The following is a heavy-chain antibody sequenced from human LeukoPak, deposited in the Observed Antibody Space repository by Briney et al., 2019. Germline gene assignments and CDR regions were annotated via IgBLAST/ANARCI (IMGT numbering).Heavy chain of an antibody. J-gene: IGHJ4*02. V-gene: IGHV4-59*01. CDR1: GGSISSYY. D-gene: IGHD3-22*01. Sequence: PSETLSLTCTVSGGSISSYYWSWIWQPPGKGLEWIGYIYYSGSTNYNPSLKSRVTISVDTSKNQFSLKLSSVTAADTAVYYCARLKVTYYYDSSGPGGYFDYWGQGTLVAVSS. CDR2: IYYSGST. CDR3: ARLKVTYYYDSSGPGGYFDY.